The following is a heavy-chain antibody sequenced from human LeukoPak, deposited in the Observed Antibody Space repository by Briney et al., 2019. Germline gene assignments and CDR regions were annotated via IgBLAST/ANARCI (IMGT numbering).Heavy chain of an antibody. V-gene: IGHV3-30*02. D-gene: IGHD3-3*01. CDR2: IRHDGSNK. CDR3: AKGRRITIFGADY. Sequence: GGSLRLSCAASGFTFSSYGMHWVRQAPGKGLEWVAFIRHDGSNKYYADSVKGRFTISRDNSKNTLYLQMNSLRAEDTAVYYCAKGRRITIFGADYWGQGTLVTVSS. CDR1: GFTFSSYG. J-gene: IGHJ4*02.